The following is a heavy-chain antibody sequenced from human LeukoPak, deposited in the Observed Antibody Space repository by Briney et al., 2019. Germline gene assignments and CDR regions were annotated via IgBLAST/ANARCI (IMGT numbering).Heavy chain of an antibody. CDR1: GFTFGDYA. CDR2: IRTKAYGGTT. D-gene: IGHD3-3*01. CDR3: TSGPRSYDFWSGYHMDV. J-gene: IGHJ6*03. Sequence: PGGSLRLSCTASGFTFGDYAMSWFRKAPGKGLEWLGFIRTKAYGGTTEYAASVKGRFTISRDDSKSIAYLQMNSLKTEDTAVYYCTSGPRSYDFWSGYHMDVWGKGTTVTVSS. V-gene: IGHV3-49*03.